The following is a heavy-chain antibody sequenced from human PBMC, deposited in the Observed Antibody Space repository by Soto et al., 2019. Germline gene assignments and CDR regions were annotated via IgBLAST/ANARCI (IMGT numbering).Heavy chain of an antibody. CDR2: ISRSSSTT. Sequence: EVQLVESGGDLVQPGGSLRLSCAASGFTFSSYSMNWVRQAPGRGLEWVSYISRSSSTTYYADSVKGRFTISRDNAKNSLYLQMNSLRDEDTAVYYCARDPYSSGPFDYWSQGTLVTVSS. V-gene: IGHV3-48*02. D-gene: IGHD6-19*01. CDR1: GFTFSSYS. J-gene: IGHJ4*02. CDR3: ARDPYSSGPFDY.